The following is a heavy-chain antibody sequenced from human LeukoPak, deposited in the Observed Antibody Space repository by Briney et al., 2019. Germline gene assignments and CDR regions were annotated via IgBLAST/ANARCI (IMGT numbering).Heavy chain of an antibody. CDR3: AKGWQWLAIYDY. D-gene: IGHD6-19*01. CDR2: ISSSSSYI. V-gene: IGHV3-21*01. CDR1: GFTFSSYS. J-gene: IGHJ4*02. Sequence: GGSLRLSCAASGFTFSSYSMNWVRQAPGKGLEWVSSISSSSSYIYYADSVKGRFTISRDNAKNSLYLQMNSLRAEDTAVYYCAKGWQWLAIYDYWGQGTLVTVSS.